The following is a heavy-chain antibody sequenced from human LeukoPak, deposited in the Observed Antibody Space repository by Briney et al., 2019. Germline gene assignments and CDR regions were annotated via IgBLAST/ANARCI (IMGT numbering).Heavy chain of an antibody. CDR1: GFTFSDYY. CDR2: ISSSGSTI. V-gene: IGHV3-11*04. J-gene: IGHJ3*02. Sequence: GGSLRLSCAASGFTFSDYYMSWIRQAPGKGLEWVSYISSSGSTIYYADSVKGRFTISRDNAKNSLYLQMNSLRAEDTAVYYCARVVMVRGVILGPHDAFDIWGQGTMVTVSS. CDR3: ARVVMVRGVILGPHDAFDI. D-gene: IGHD3-10*01.